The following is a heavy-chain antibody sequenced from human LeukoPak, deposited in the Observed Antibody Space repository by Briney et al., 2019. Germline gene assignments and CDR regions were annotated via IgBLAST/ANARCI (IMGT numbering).Heavy chain of an antibody. V-gene: IGHV1-69*05. CDR2: IIPIFGTA. D-gene: IGHD6-13*01. J-gene: IGHJ4*02. CDR3: AREAYSSPFFDY. CDR1: GYTFSSYA. Sequence: GASVKVSCKASGYTFSSYAISWVRQAPGQGLEWMGRIIPIFGTANYAQKFQGRVTITTDESTSTAYMELSSLRSEDTAVYYCAREAYSSPFFDYWGQGTLVTVSS.